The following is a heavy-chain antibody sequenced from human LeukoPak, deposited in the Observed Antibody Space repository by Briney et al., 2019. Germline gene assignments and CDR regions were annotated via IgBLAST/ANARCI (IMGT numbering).Heavy chain of an antibody. Sequence: GESLKISCKGSGYSFTSYWIAWVRQMPGKGLEWMGIIYPGDSDTRYSPSFQGQVTISADKSISTAFLQWSSLKASDTAMYYCAAGGVYYDTLTGYYPGMDVWGHGTTVTVSS. CDR3: AAGGVYYDTLTGYYPGMDV. D-gene: IGHD3-9*01. CDR1: GYSFTSYW. CDR2: IYPGDSDT. J-gene: IGHJ6*02. V-gene: IGHV5-51*01.